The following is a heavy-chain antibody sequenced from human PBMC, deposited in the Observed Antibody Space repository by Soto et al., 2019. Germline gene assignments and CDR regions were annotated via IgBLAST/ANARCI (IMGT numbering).Heavy chain of an antibody. CDR2: IYYSGST. D-gene: IGHD1-1*01. J-gene: IGHJ4*02. Sequence: SLTCTVSGGSISRGDYYWSWIRQPPGKGLEWIGYIYYSGSTYHNPSLKSRVSMTVDTSRNQFSLNLPSVTASDTAVYYCARLAGGYNGYFDYWGQGTLVTVSS. CDR1: GGSISRGDYY. CDR3: ARLAGGYNGYFDY. V-gene: IGHV4-30-4*01.